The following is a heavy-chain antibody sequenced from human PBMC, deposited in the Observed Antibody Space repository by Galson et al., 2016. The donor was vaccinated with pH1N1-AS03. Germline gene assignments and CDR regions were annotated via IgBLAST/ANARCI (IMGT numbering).Heavy chain of an antibody. J-gene: IGHJ6*02. V-gene: IGHV1-3*03. D-gene: IGHD3/OR15-3a*01. CDR1: GYNFRSYV. CDR3: ARAGLASYGMDV. CDR2: INTGNANT. Sequence: SVKVSCKASGYNFRSYVIHWVRQAPGQRLEWMGWINTGNANTKYSEDFQGRVTFTRDTSASTVYMELSSLRSEDMAVFYCARAGLASYGMDVWGQGTTVIV.